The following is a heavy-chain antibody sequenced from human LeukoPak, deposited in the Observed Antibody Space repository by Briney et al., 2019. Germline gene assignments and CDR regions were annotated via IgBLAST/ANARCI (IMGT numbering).Heavy chain of an antibody. Sequence: ASVKVSCKASGYTFTSYAMHWVRQAPGQRLEWMGWINAGNGNTKYSQKFQGRVTITRDTSASTAYMELSSLRSEDTAVYYCAREGPHNPGYYYGSATFDPWGQGTLVTVSS. CDR3: AREGPHNPGYYYGSATFDP. V-gene: IGHV1-3*01. CDR2: INAGNGNT. D-gene: IGHD3-10*01. J-gene: IGHJ5*02. CDR1: GYTFTSYA.